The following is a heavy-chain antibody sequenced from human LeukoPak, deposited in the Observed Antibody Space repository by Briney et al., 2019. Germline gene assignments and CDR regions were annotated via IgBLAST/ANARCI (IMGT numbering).Heavy chain of an antibody. D-gene: IGHD1-26*01. J-gene: IGHJ3*02. CDR1: GGXISSSSYY. CDR2: IYYSGST. Sequence: PSETLSLTCTVSGGXISSSSYYWGWLRQPPGKGLEWIGSIYYSGSTYYNPSLKSRVSISIDTSKTQFSLELNSVTGADTAVYYCARGFGGTYYTDVFDIWGQGTIVTVSS. CDR3: ARGFGGTYYTDVFDI. V-gene: IGHV4-39*07.